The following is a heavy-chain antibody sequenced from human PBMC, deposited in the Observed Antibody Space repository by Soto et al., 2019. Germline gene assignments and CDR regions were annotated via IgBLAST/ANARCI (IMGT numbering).Heavy chain of an antibody. J-gene: IGHJ4*02. CDR1: GLTFSSYW. Sequence: EVQLVESGGGLVQPGGSLRLSCAASGLTFSSYWMHWVCQAPEKGLVWVSRINSAGSSTSYADSVKGRFTISRDNAKNTLYLQMNSLRAEDTAVYYCALSHTVTTDYWGQGTLVTVSS. D-gene: IGHD4-17*01. V-gene: IGHV3-74*01. CDR2: INSAGSST. CDR3: ALSHTVTTDY.